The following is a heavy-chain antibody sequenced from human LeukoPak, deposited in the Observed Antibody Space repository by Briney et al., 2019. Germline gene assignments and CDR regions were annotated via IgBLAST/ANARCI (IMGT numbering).Heavy chain of an antibody. J-gene: IGHJ4*02. V-gene: IGHV3-23*01. Sequence: PGGSLRLSCAASGFTFSSYAVSWVRQAPGKGLEWVSAISGGGDNTYYADSVKGRFTISRENSKNTLYLHMNSLRAEDTAVYYCAKERGSLPAGQNRFDYWGQGTLVTVSS. CDR1: GFTFSSYA. D-gene: IGHD2-2*01. CDR2: ISGGGDNT. CDR3: AKERGSLPAGQNRFDY.